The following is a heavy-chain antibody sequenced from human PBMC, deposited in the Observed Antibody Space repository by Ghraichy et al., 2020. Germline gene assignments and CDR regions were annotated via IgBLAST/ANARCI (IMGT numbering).Heavy chain of an antibody. D-gene: IGHD6-19*01. CDR1: GFTFTSYS. Sequence: GGTLRLSCAASGFTFTSYSMNWVRQAPGKGLEWVSSISSSSGYIYYADSVKGRFTISRDNAKNSLYLQMNSLRAEDTAVYYCARDSSGWYPPLDYWGQGTLVTVSS. CDR3: ARDSSGWYPPLDY. J-gene: IGHJ4*02. CDR2: ISSSSGYI. V-gene: IGHV3-21*01.